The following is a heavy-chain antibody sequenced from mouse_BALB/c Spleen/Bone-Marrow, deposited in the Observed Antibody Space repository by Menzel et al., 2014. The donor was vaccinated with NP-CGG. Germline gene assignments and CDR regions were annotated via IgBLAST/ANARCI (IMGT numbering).Heavy chain of an antibody. CDR1: GYTFTENA. V-gene: IGHV1-67*01. CDR3: ASTAGTKYDYFAY. J-gene: IGHJ2*01. CDR2: ISTYSGNT. D-gene: IGHD1-2*01. Sequence: QVQLQHSRPELVRPGVSVKISCKDSGYTFTENAMHWVKQSHADRLEWNGVISTYSGNTNYNQKFKGKATMTVDKSSSTAYMELASWRSEDSAIYYCASTAGTKYDYFAYWGQGTTLTVSS.